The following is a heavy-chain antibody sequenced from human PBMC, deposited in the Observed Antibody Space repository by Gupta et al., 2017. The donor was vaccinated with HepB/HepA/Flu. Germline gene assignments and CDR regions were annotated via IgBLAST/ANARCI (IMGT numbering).Heavy chain of an antibody. CDR2: IWYSGRNQ. CDR3: AGDDDYYCDSAEVIDN. V-gene: IGHV3-33*01. CDR1: GFTFRGQG. D-gene: IGHD4-17*01. J-gene: IGHJ4*01. Sequence: QVQLVESGGGVVQPGWSLRLSCAASGFTFRGQGIHWVRQATGKGLEWVAVIWYSGRNQYDADFVNGRFTISRDDSRNTLYIKMNSPTAVDTGVYYGAGDDDYYCDSAEVIDNWG.